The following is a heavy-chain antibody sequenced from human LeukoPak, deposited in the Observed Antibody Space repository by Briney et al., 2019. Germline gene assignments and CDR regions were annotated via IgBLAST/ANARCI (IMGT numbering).Heavy chain of an antibody. CDR3: ARGEGYYASGSYYIDY. J-gene: IGHJ4*02. D-gene: IGHD3-10*01. V-gene: IGHV3-21*01. Sequence: GGSLRLSCAASGFTFSSYTMNWVRQAPGKGLEWVSSITTSSTYIYYADSVRGRFTISRDNAKNSLYLRMSSLRVEDMAVYYCARGEGYYASGSYYIDYWGQGTLVTVSS. CDR1: GFTFSSYT. CDR2: ITTSSTYI.